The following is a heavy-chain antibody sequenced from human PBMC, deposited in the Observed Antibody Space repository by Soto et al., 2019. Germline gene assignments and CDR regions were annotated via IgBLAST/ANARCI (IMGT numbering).Heavy chain of an antibody. CDR1: GFTFSSYW. D-gene: IGHD6-19*01. Sequence: EAQLVESGGGLVRPGGSLRLSGAASGFTFSSYWMTWVRQAPGKGLEWVASIKQDGSQTYYVGSVEGRITISRDNAKNLLYLQMNNLRAEDTAVYYCARDGGQWQSLMRMSDAFDIWGQGTMVTVSS. J-gene: IGHJ3*02. CDR2: IKQDGSQT. V-gene: IGHV3-7*01. CDR3: ARDGGQWQSLMRMSDAFDI.